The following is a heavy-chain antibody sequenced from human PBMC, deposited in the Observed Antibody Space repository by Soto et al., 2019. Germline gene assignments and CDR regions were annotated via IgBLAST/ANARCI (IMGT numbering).Heavy chain of an antibody. CDR1: CGSDSRNCAA. V-gene: IGHV6-1*01. Sequence: HTPSLTSASSCGSDSRNCAAWNWIRQSPTRSLDGQVRTYYRSKWYNDYAVSVKSRIPINPDTSKNQFSLQLNSVTPDDTAVYYFARDLYCRSTSCRYYYDDYRIDVWGQGTTVSTSS. D-gene: IGHD2-2*01. J-gene: IGHJ6*02. CDR2: TYYRSKWYN. CDR3: ARDLYCRSTSCRYYYDDYRIDV.